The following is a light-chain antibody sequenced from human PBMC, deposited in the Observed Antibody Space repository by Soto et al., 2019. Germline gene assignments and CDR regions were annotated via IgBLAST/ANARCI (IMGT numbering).Light chain of an antibody. V-gene: IGLV1-44*01. CDR3: AAWDDSLNGHVV. CDR1: SSNIGSNS. CDR2: SNN. J-gene: IGLJ2*01. Sequence: QAVVTQSPSASGTPGQRVTISCSGSSSNIGSNSVNWYQHLPGTAPKLLIFSNNQRPSGVPDRFSGSKSGTSASLAISGLQSEDEADYYCAAWDDSLNGHVVFGGGTKLTVL.